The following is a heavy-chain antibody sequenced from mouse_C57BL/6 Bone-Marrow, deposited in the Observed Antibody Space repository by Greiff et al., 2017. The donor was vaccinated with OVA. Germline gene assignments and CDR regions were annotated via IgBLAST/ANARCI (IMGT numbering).Heavy chain of an antibody. Sequence: QVHVKQSGAELARPGASVKLSCKASGYTFTSYGISWVKQRTGQGLEWIGEIYPRSGNTYYNEKFKGKATLTADESSSTAYMELRSLTSEDSAVYCWARGGRGRGGYAMDYWGQGTSVTVSS. D-gene: IGHD1-1*01. V-gene: IGHV1-81*01. CDR2: IYPRSGNT. CDR1: GYTFTSYG. CDR3: ARGGRGRGGYAMDY. J-gene: IGHJ4*01.